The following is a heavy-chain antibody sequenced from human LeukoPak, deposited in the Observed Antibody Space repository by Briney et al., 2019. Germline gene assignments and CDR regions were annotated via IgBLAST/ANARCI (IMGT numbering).Heavy chain of an antibody. Sequence: GGSLRLSCAASGFTFAGYWISWVRQAPGKGLEWVANIKQDASEEYYVDSVKGRFTISRDNAKNSLYLQMNSLRAEDTAVYYCVRDRGRASVDYWGQGTLGTVSA. D-gene: IGHD1-26*01. CDR3: VRDRGRASVDY. V-gene: IGHV3-7*01. J-gene: IGHJ4*02. CDR2: IKQDASEE. CDR1: GFTFAGYW.